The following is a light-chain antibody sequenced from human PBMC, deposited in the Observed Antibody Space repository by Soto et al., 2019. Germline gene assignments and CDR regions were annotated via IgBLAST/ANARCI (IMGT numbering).Light chain of an antibody. V-gene: IGLV2-14*03. Sequence: QSALTQPAAVSGSPGQSVTISCAGTSRDVGGYNFVSWYQQHPGKAPQLMIYDVSSRPSGVSNRFSGSKSGNTASLTISGLQAEDEADYYCSLYTSSYTYVFGTGTKLTVL. CDR1: SRDVGGYNF. J-gene: IGLJ1*01. CDR3: SLYTSSYTYV. CDR2: DVS.